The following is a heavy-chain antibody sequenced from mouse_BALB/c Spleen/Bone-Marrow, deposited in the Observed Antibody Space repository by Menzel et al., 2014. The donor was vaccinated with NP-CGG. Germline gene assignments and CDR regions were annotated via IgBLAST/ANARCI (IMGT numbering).Heavy chain of an antibody. CDR2: IDPANGNT. D-gene: IGHD1-1*01. CDR1: GFNIKDTY. J-gene: IGHJ4*01. V-gene: IGHV14-3*02. CDR3: ARYGGRYYAMDY. Sequence: EVQRVESGAELVKPGASVKLSCTASGFNIKDTYMHWVKQRPEQGLEWIGRIDPANGNTNYDPRFQGKATITADTSSNTAYLQLSSVTSEDTAVYYCARYGGRYYAMDYWGQGTSVTVSS.